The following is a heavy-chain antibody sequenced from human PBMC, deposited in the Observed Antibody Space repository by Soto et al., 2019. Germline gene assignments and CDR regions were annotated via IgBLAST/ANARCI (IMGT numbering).Heavy chain of an antibody. D-gene: IGHD3-9*01. CDR2: ISYDGSNK. CDR3: ARDNFVYYDILTTRIXP. V-gene: IGHV3-30-3*01. Sequence: GGSLRLSWAASGFTFSSYAMHWVRQAPGKGLEWVAVISYDGSNKYYADSVKGRFTISRDNSKNTLYLQMNSLRAEDTAVYYYARDNFVYYDILTTRIXPWGQGTVVXVSS. CDR1: GFTFSSYA. J-gene: IGHJ5*02.